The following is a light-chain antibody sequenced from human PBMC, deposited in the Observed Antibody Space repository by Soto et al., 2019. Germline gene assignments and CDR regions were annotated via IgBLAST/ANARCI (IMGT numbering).Light chain of an antibody. J-gene: IGKJ1*01. CDR1: QSISTW. CDR3: QQYDSYSSTWT. V-gene: IGKV1-5*03. CDR2: KAS. Sequence: DIQMTQSPSTLSASVGDRVTITCRASQSISTWLAWYQQKPGKAPKLLIYKASTLESGVPSRFSGSGSGTEFTLTISSLQPEDFATYYCQQYDSYSSTWTFGQGTKVEIK.